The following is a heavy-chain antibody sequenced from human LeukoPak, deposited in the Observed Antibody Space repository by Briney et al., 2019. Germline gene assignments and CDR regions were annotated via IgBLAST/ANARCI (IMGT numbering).Heavy chain of an antibody. CDR2: ISVSGGST. J-gene: IGHJ4*02. D-gene: IGHD4-17*01. CDR1: GFTFSSYA. Sequence: GGSLRLSCVASGFTFSSYAMHWVRQAPGKGLEWVSSISVSGGSTYYADSVKGRFTISRDNSKNTLYLQMNSLRAEDTAVYYCAKVYSATVTVNFDYWGQGTLVTVSS. V-gene: IGHV3-23*01. CDR3: AKVYSATVTVNFDY.